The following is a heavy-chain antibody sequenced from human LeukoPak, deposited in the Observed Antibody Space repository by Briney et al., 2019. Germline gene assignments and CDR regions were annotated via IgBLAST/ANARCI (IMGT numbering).Heavy chain of an antibody. Sequence: SETLSLTCAVYGGSFSGYYWSWIRQPPGKGLEWIGEISHSGSTNYNPSLKSRVTISVDTSKNQFSLKLSSVTAADTAVYYCARSVFLIRRIAVAGTADYWGQGTLVTVSS. CDR2: ISHSGST. J-gene: IGHJ4*02. CDR1: GGSFSGYY. V-gene: IGHV4-34*01. D-gene: IGHD6-19*01. CDR3: ARSVFLIRRIAVAGTADY.